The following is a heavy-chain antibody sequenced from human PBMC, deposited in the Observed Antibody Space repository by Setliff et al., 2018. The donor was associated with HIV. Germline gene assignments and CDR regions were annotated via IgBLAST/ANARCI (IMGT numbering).Heavy chain of an antibody. Sequence: PSETLSLTCAVSSGSVSRSDYYWGWMRQTPGKGLEWIGSIYWSGLTFYNPSLKSRVTISVDTSKNQFPLRLNSVTAADTAVYYCASYLSPVDGYNRLHYFDYWGQGTLVTVSS. CDR2: IYWSGLT. V-gene: IGHV4-39*01. J-gene: IGHJ4*02. CDR3: ASYLSPVDGYNRLHYFDY. D-gene: IGHD5-12*01. CDR1: SGSVSRSDYY.